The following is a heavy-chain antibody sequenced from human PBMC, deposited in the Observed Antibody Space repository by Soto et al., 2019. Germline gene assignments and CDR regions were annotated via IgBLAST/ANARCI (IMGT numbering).Heavy chain of an antibody. Sequence: GGSLRLSCAASGFTFSSYSMNWVRQAPGKGLEWVSSISSSSSYIYYADSVKGRFTISRDNAKNSLYLQMNSLRAEDTAVYYCARERLLRYFDWSISPEGYFDYWGQGTLVTVSS. CDR2: ISSSSSYI. CDR1: GFTFSSYS. V-gene: IGHV3-21*01. D-gene: IGHD3-9*01. J-gene: IGHJ4*02. CDR3: ARERLLRYFDWSISPEGYFDY.